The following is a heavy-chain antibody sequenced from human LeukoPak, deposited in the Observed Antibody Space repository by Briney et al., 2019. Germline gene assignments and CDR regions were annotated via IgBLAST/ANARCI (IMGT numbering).Heavy chain of an antibody. CDR2: IYYSGST. V-gene: IGHV4-61*08. Sequence: PSETLSLTCTVSGGSISSGGYYWSWIRQHPGKGLEWIGYIYYSGSTNYNPSLKSRVTISVDTSKNQFSLKLSSVTAADTAVYYCARVGSSWYGWYFDLWGRGTLVTVSS. CDR3: ARVGSSWYGWYFDL. J-gene: IGHJ2*01. CDR1: GGSISSGGYY. D-gene: IGHD6-13*01.